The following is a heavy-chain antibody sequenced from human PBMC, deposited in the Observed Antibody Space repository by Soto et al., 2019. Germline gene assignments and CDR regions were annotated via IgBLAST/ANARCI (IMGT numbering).Heavy chain of an antibody. D-gene: IGHD3-10*01. CDR1: GVTFSSYS. V-gene: IGHV1-69*01. CDR2: IVPIFGTT. CDR3: AANSLGGGSQGDV. Sequence: QVRLVQSGAEVNKPGSSVKVSCKASGVTFSSYSISWVRQAPGQGLEWMGGIVPIFGTTVYAPRLQGRLTITADGPTSTSYMELSGLTFEDTAVYYCAANSLGGGSQGDVWGQGTTVTVSS. J-gene: IGHJ6*02.